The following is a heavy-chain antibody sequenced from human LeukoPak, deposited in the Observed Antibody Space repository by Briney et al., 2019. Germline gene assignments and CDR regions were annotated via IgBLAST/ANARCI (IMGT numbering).Heavy chain of an antibody. CDR1: GGSVSSYY. CDR2: ISYSGNT. Sequence: SETLSLTCTVSGGSVSSYYWSWIRQPPGKGLEWIGYISYSGNTNCNPSLKSRVTISVDTSKNHFSLKLSSVTAADTAVYYCAREVTDRPYYYYYMDVWGKGTTVTVSS. V-gene: IGHV4-59*02. CDR3: AREVTDRPYYYYYMDV. J-gene: IGHJ6*03.